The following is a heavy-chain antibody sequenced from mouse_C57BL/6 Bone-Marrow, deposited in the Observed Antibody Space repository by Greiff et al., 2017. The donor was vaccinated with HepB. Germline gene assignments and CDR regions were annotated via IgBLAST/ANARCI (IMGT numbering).Heavy chain of an antibody. CDR1: GYSITSCYY. CDR3: ARSHYYGSSYDWYFDV. D-gene: IGHD1-1*01. CDR2: ISYDGSN. Sequence: EVQRVESGPGLVKPSQSLSLTCSVTGYSITSCYYWNWIRQFPGNKLEWMGYISYDGSNNYNPSLKNRISITRDTSKNQFFLKLNSVTTEDTATYYCARSHYYGSSYDWYFDVWGTGTTVTVSS. J-gene: IGHJ1*03. V-gene: IGHV3-6*01.